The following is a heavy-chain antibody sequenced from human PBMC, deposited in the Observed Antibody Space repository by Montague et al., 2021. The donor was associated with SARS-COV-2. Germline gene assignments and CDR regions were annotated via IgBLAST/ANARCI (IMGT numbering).Heavy chain of an antibody. CDR1: GGSISSSSYY. CDR2: IYYSGST. V-gene: IGHV4-61*05. Sequence: SETLSLTCTVSGGSISSSSYYWGWIRQPPGKGLEWIGYIYYSGSTNYNPSLKSRVTMSVDTSKNQFSLKLSSVTAADTAVYYCARGVGMDVWGQGTTVTVSS. J-gene: IGHJ6*02. CDR3: ARGVGMDV.